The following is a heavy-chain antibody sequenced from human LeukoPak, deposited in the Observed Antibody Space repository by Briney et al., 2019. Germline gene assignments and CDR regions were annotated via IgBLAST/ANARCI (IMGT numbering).Heavy chain of an antibody. Sequence: ASVKVSCKASGYTFTSNGISWVRQAPGQGLEWMGGIIYIFGTANYAQKFQGRVTITADKSTSTAYMELSSLRSEDTAVYYCARAGIVVVTGGGAFDIWGQGTMVTVSS. J-gene: IGHJ3*02. CDR2: IIYIFGTA. D-gene: IGHD2-21*02. V-gene: IGHV1-69*06. CDR1: GYTFTSNG. CDR3: ARAGIVVVTGGGAFDI.